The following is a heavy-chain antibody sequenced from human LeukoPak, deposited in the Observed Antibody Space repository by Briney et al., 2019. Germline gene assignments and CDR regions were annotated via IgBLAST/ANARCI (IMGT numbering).Heavy chain of an antibody. V-gene: IGHV1-46*01. J-gene: IGHJ4*02. D-gene: IGHD2-2*01. CDR3: VREDAPTYYFDF. CDR2: IKSTGDTT. CDR1: GYTFTSYY. Sequence: ASVKVSCNTSGYTFTSYYMHWVRQAPGQGLEWVAIIKSTGDTTVYAQKFQGRVTVTRDTSTSTVYMDLSSLSSEDTAVYYCVREDAPTYYFDFWGPGTLVTVSS.